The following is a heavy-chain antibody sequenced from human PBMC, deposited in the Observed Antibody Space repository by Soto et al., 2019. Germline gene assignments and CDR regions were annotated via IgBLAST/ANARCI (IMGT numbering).Heavy chain of an antibody. J-gene: IGHJ5*02. CDR2: ISSSGSTI. Sequence: PGGSLRLSCAASGFTFSDYYMSWIRQAPGKGLEWVSYISSSGSTIYYADSVKGRFTISRDNAKNSLYLQMNSLRAEDTAVYYCARASSSGWYRGWFDPWGQGTLVTGSS. CDR3: ARASSSGWYRGWFDP. CDR1: GFTFSDYY. V-gene: IGHV3-11*01. D-gene: IGHD6-19*01.